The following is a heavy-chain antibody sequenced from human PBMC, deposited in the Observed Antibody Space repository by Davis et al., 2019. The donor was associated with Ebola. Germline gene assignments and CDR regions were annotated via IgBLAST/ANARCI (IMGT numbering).Heavy chain of an antibody. J-gene: IGHJ6*02. CDR1: GGTFSSYA. CDR3: AREVAAAGTGRYYYYYGMDV. V-gene: IGHV1-69*04. CDR2: IIPILGIA. Sequence: AASVKVSCKASGGTFSSYAISWVRQAPGQGLEWMGRIIPILGIANYAQKFQGRVTITADKSTSTAYMELSSLRSDDTAVYYCAREVAAAGTGRYYYYYGMDVWGQGTTVTVSS. D-gene: IGHD6-13*01.